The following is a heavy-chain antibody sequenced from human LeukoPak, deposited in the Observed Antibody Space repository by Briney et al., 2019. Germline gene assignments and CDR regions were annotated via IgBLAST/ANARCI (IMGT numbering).Heavy chain of an antibody. J-gene: IGHJ3*02. CDR2: ITSSSTY. V-gene: IGHV3-21*01. CDR1: GFTLSTYN. CDR3: ARERVTTTAFDI. D-gene: IGHD5-12*01. Sequence: GGSLRLSCAASGFTLSTYNTHWVRQAPGKGLEWVSSITSSSTYYADSVQGRFTISRDNAKSSLYLQMNSLRAEDTAVYYCARERVTTTAFDIWGQETMVTVSS.